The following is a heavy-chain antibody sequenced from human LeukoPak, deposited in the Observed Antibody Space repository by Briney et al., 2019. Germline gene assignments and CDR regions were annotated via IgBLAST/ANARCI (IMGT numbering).Heavy chain of an antibody. CDR1: GGSISSSSYY. CDR3: GVVQLAHFDY. CDR2: IYYSGST. J-gene: IGHJ4*02. Sequence: SETLSLTCTVSGGSISSSSYYWGWIRQPPGTGLEWIGSIYYSGSTYYNPSLKSRVTISVDTSKNQFSLKLSSVTAADTAVYYCGVVQLAHFDYWGQGTLVTVSS. V-gene: IGHV4-39*01. D-gene: IGHD6-13*01.